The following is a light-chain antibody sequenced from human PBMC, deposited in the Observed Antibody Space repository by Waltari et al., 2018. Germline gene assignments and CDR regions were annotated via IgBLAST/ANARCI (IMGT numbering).Light chain of an antibody. CDR2: AAS. Sequence: DIQMTQSPSSLSASVGDRVTITCRASQSIRNNLNWYQQRPGKAPKHLIYAASNLQRGVPSTFSGSGSGTDFTLTISNLQPEDFATYYCQQSYSTPLYTFGQGTKLEIK. J-gene: IGKJ2*01. CDR3: QQSYSTPLYT. CDR1: QSIRNN. V-gene: IGKV1-39*01.